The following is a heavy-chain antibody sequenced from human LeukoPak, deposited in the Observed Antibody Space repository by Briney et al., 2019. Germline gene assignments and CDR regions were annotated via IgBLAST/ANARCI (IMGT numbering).Heavy chain of an antibody. J-gene: IGHJ4*02. CDR2: IYYSGST. CDR3: ARGYSGDYGLYYFDY. Sequence: SETLSLTCTVSGGSISTYYWNWIRQPPGKGLECIGYIYYSGSTNYNPSLKSRVTISLDTPKNQFSLKLTSVTAADTAVYYCARGYSGDYGLYYFDYWGQGTLVTVSS. D-gene: IGHD4-17*01. V-gene: IGHV4-59*01. CDR1: GGSISTYY.